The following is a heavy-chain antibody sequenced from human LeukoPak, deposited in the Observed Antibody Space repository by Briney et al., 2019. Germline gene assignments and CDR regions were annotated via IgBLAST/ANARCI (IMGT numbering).Heavy chain of an antibody. CDR2: ISGSGGST. CDR1: GFTFSSSG. D-gene: IGHD6-19*01. J-gene: IGHJ4*02. V-gene: IGHV3-23*01. CDR3: AASGWYEAYDY. Sequence: PGGSLRLSCAASGFTFSSSGTSWVRQAPGKGLEWVSAISGSGGSTYYADSVKGRFTISRDNSKNTLYLQMNSLRAEDTAVYYCAASGWYEAYDYWGQGTLVTVSS.